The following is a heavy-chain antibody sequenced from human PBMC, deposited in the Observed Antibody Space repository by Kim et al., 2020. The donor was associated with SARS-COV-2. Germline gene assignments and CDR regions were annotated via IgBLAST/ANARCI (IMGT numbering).Heavy chain of an antibody. CDR3: AGDRKPVVVAATLRY. V-gene: IGHV3-30*01. J-gene: IGHJ4*02. Sequence: AGKCRFTISIDNSKNTLYLQMNSLRAEDTAVYYCAGDRKPVVVAATLRYWGQGTLVTVSS. D-gene: IGHD2-15*01.